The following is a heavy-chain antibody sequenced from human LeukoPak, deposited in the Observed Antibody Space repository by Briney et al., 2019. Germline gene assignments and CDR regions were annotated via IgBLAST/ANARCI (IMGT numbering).Heavy chain of an antibody. J-gene: IGHJ4*02. D-gene: IGHD6-19*01. CDR2: ITPSGGST. V-gene: IGHV1-46*01. CDR1: GYTFTSFY. CDR3: ARGWLAPGFDY. Sequence: ASVKVSCKASGYTFTSFYMHWVRQAPGQGLEWMGIITPSGGSTSYAQKFQGRATMTRDTSTSTVYTELSSLRSEDTAVCYCARGWLAPGFDYWGQGTLVTVSS.